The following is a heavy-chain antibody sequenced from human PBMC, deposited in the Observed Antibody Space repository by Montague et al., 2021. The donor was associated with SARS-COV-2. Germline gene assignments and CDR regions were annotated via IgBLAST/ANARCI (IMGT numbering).Heavy chain of an antibody. CDR2: ICYKGST. Sequence: SETLSLTCTRLGSWNTGADRRSTRLHPSNHSKSYGDICYKGSTNYNPSLESRVTISVDTSKNQFSLKLSSVTAADTAVYYCARVKRGYYYGLGVSAHFDYWGQGTLVTVSS. D-gene: IGHD3-10*01. J-gene: IGHJ4*02. V-gene: IGHV4-59*01. CDR3: ARVKRGYYYGLGVSAHFDY. CDR1: SWNTGAD.